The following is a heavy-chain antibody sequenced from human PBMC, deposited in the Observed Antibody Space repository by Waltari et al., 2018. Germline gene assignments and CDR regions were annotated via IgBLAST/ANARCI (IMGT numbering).Heavy chain of an antibody. CDR2: IIPIFGTA. V-gene: IGHV1-69*13. J-gene: IGHJ6*02. CDR1: GGTFSSYA. D-gene: IGHD4-17*01. CDR3: ASPIKIHDYGDRRFYYYYGMDV. Sequence: QVQLVQSGAEVKKPGSSVKVSCKASGGTFSSYAISWVRQAPGQGLEWMGGIIPIFGTANYAQKFQGRVTITADESTSTAYMELSSLRSEDTAVYYCASPIKIHDYGDRRFYYYYGMDVWGQGTTVTVSS.